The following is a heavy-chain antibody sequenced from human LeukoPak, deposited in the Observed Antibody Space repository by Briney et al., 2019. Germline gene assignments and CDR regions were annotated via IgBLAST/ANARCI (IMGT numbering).Heavy chain of an antibody. CDR1: GFTFSNYW. D-gene: IGHD3-22*01. J-gene: IGHJ4*02. V-gene: IGHV3-7*03. CDR3: AKSRYYDSSGYRS. Sequence: TAGSLTLSCAVSGFTFSNYWMTWVRQTPGKGLEWVASIKQDGSEKYYVDSVKGRFTISRDNSKNTLYLQMNSLGAEDTAVYYCAKSRYYDSSGYRSWGQGTLVTVSS. CDR2: IKQDGSEK.